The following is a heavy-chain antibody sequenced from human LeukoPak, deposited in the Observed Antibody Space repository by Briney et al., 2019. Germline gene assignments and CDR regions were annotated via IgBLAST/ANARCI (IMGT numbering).Heavy chain of an antibody. J-gene: IGHJ5*02. V-gene: IGHV4-59*01. CDR1: GGPISSYY. D-gene: IGHD3-9*01. CDR2: IYYSGST. Sequence: SETLSLTCTVSGGPISSYYWSWIRQPPGKGLEWIGYIYYSGSTNYNPSLKSRVTISVDTSKNQFSLKLSSVTAADTAVYYCARARRVLRYFDWLSPGWFDPWGQGTLVTVSS. CDR3: ARARRVLRYFDWLSPGWFDP.